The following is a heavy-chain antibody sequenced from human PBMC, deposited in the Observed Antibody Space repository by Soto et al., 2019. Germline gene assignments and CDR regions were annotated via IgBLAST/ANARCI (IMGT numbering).Heavy chain of an antibody. Sequence: QVQLVQSGAEVKKPGSSVKVSCKASGGTFSSYTISWVRQAPGQGLEWMGRIIPILGIANYAQKFQGRVTITADKSTSTAYMELSSLRSEETAVYYCAKRSNARRSYYYMDVWGKGTTVTVSS. D-gene: IGHD6-6*01. CDR1: GGTFSSYT. CDR3: AKRSNARRSYYYMDV. CDR2: IIPILGIA. V-gene: IGHV1-69*02. J-gene: IGHJ6*03.